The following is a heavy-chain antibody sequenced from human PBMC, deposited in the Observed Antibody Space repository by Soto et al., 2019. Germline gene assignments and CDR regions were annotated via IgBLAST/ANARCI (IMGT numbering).Heavy chain of an antibody. CDR1: GFAFSTYA. V-gene: IGHV3-23*01. D-gene: IGHD4-17*01. CDR2: ISGSGDST. CDR3: AHPRGYGVFDAYDI. J-gene: IGHJ3*02. Sequence: GGSLRLSCAASGFAFSTYAMSWVRQAPGKGLEWVSAISGSGDSTYSADSVRGRFTISRDNSINTLYLQMNNLGNEDTAVYYCAHPRGYGVFDAYDIWGQGTMVTVSS.